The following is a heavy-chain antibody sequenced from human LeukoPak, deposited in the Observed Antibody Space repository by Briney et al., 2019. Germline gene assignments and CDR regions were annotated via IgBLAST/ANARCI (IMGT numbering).Heavy chain of an antibody. CDR3: AEGDGYEWEYNWFHL. V-gene: IGHV3-23*01. D-gene: IGHD5-24*01. CDR2: ISGSGGST. Sequence: GGSLRLSCAASGFTFSSYAMSWVRQAPGKGLEWVSAISGSGGSTYYADSVKGRFTISRDNSKNTLYLQMNSLRAEDTAVYYCAEGDGYEWEYNWFHLWGQGTLVTVSS. CDR1: GFTFSSYA. J-gene: IGHJ5*02.